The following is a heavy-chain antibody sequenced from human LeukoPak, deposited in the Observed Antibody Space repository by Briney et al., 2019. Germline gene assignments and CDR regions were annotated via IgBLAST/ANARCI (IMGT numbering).Heavy chain of an antibody. CDR3: TRDRRFWSGYPLS. Sequence: GGSLRLSCTASGFTFGDYAMSWVRQAPGKGLEWVGFIRSKAYGGTTEYAASVKGRFTISRDDSKSIAYLQMNSLKTEDTAVYYCTRDRRFWSGYPLSWGQGTLVTVSS. CDR1: GFTFGDYA. V-gene: IGHV3-49*04. CDR2: IRSKAYGGTT. J-gene: IGHJ5*02. D-gene: IGHD3-3*01.